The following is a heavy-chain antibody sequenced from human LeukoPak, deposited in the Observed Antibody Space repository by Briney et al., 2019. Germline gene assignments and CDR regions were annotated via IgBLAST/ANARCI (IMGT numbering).Heavy chain of an antibody. CDR2: MYYSGSS. V-gene: IGHV4-59*01. J-gene: IGHJ4*02. CDR1: GGSISGYY. CDR3: TRDSGDYGGNPYYFDY. D-gene: IGHD4-23*01. Sequence: SETLSLTCTVSGGSISGYYWSWIRQTPGKGLEWIGYMYYSGSSTYNPSLKSRVSISVDTSKNQFSLKLNSVTAADTAIYYCTRDSGDYGGNPYYFDYWGPGTLVTVSS.